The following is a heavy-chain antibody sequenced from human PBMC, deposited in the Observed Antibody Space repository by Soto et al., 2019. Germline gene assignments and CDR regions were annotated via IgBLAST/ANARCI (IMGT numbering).Heavy chain of an antibody. CDR3: ARDLSGWPDY. CDR1: GFTFSSYA. J-gene: IGHJ4*02. D-gene: IGHD6-19*01. Sequence: AGSLRLSCAASGFTFSSYAMHWVRQAPGKGLEWVGFIWYDGSNTFYAESVKGRFTISRDNAKNSLYLQMNSLRAEDTALYYCARDLSGWPDYWGQGTLVTVSS. V-gene: IGHV3-33*01. CDR2: IWYDGSNT.